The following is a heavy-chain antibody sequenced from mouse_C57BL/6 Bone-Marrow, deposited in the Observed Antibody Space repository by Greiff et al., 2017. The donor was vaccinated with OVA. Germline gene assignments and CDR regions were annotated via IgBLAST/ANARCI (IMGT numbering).Heavy chain of an antibody. CDR1: GFTFSSYG. V-gene: IGHV5-6*01. D-gene: IGHD1-1*01. CDR2: ISSGGSYT. J-gene: IGHJ2*01. Sequence: EVQWVESGGDLVKPGGSLKLSCAASGFTFSSYGMSWVRQTPDKRLEWVATISSGGSYTYYPDSVKGRFTIARDNAKNTLYLQMSSLKSEDTAMYYCASVITTVVQYYFDYWGQGTTLTVSS. CDR3: ASVITTVVQYYFDY.